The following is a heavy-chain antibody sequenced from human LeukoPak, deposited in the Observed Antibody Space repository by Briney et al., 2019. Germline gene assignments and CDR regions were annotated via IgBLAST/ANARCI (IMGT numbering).Heavy chain of an antibody. V-gene: IGHV3-11*03. CDR1: GFTFGDYY. J-gene: IGHJ4*02. CDR2: ISGSSGNI. CDR3: ASPVRG. Sequence: GGSLRLSCTASGFTFGDYYMGGIGQAPGKGLEWVSYISGSSGNINYADSVKGRFTISRDNAKNSLYLQMNSLRDEDTAVYYCASPVRGWGQGALVTVSS. D-gene: IGHD3-10*01.